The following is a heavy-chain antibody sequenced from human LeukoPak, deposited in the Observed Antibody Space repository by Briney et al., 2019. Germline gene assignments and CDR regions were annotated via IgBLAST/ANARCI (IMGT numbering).Heavy chain of an antibody. J-gene: IGHJ4*02. CDR1: GFTFSNYA. D-gene: IGHD2-15*01. Sequence: QPGGSLRLSCAASGFTFSNYAMSWVRQAPGKGLEWVSVISGSGASTYYADSVRGRFTISRDNSKNTLYLQMNSLRAEDTAVYYCAKTNLGYCSGGSCYVDCWGQGTLVTVSS. V-gene: IGHV3-23*01. CDR3: AKTNLGYCSGGSCYVDC. CDR2: ISGSGAST.